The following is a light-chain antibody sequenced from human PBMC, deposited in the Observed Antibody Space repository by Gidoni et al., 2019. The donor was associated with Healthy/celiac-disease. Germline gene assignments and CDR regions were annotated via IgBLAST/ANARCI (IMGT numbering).Light chain of an antibody. CDR1: SSNIGSNT. V-gene: IGLV1-44*01. Sequence: QSVLTPPPSASGTPGHRVTISCSGSSSNIGSNTVNWYQQRPGTAPKLLIYSNNQRPSGVPDRFSGSKSGTSASLAISGLQSEDEADYYCAAWDDSLNGFWVFGGGTKLTVL. CDR3: AAWDDSLNGFWV. CDR2: SNN. J-gene: IGLJ3*02.